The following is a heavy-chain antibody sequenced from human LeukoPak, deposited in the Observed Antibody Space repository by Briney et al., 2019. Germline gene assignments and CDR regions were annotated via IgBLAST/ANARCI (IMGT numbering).Heavy chain of an antibody. Sequence: GGSLRLSCAASGFTFSSFGMHWVRQSPDKGLESVAVVSYDGNSKFYADSVRGRFTISRDSSTSTLYLQMNSLRAEDTAVYYCARERCGGGSCYTFEYWGQGTLVTVSS. CDR3: ARERCGGGSCYTFEY. CDR1: GFTFSSFG. D-gene: IGHD2-15*01. V-gene: IGHV3-30*03. CDR2: VSYDGNSK. J-gene: IGHJ4*02.